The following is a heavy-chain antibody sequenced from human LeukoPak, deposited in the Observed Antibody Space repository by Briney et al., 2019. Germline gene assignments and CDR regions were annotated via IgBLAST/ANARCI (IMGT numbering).Heavy chain of an antibody. J-gene: IGHJ4*02. V-gene: IGHV4-34*01. CDR3: AVGLPHFDY. Sequence: SETLSLTCAVYGGSFSGYYWSWIRQSPGKGLEWIGEINHSGSTNYNPSLRSRVTISVDTSKNQFSLKLSSVTAAGTAVYYCAVGLPHFDYWGQGTLVTVSS. CDR1: GGSFSGYY. CDR2: INHSGST. D-gene: IGHD1-26*01.